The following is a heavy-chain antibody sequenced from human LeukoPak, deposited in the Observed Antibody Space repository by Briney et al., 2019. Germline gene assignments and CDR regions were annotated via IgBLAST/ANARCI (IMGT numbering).Heavy chain of an antibody. CDR3: ARDRPHSGYDFDY. CDR2: ITSDSSSI. CDR1: GFSFSTYS. V-gene: IGHV3-48*01. J-gene: IGHJ4*02. D-gene: IGHD5-12*01. Sequence: GGSLRLSCAASGFSFSTYSMNWVRQAPGKGLEWLSYITSDSSSIFYADSVKGRVTISRDNAKNSLYLQMNSLRAEDTAIYYCARDRPHSGYDFDYWGQGTLVTVSS.